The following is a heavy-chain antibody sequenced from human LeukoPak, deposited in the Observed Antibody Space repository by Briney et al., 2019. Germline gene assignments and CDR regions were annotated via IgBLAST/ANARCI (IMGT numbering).Heavy chain of an antibody. Sequence: SETLSLTCTGPWGSIRRYYWSLIRQPPGKGLEWIGYIYYSGSTNYNPSLKSRVTISVDTSKNQFSLKLSSVTAADTAVYYCARVRTSTVTYYYYYYGMDVWGQGTTVTVSS. CDR2: IYYSGST. V-gene: IGHV4-59*01. D-gene: IGHD4-17*01. CDR3: ARVRTSTVTYYYYYYGMDV. CDR1: WGSIRRYY. J-gene: IGHJ6*02.